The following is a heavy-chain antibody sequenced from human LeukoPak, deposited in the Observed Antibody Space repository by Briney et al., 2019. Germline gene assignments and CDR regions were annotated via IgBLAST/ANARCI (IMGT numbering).Heavy chain of an antibody. Sequence: RAGGSLGLSCAASGFTFSSYEMNWVRQAPGKGLEWVSYISSSGSTIYYADSVKGRFAISRDNAKNTLYLQMNSLGAEDTAVYYCAQDFRTSTNRGGLDYWGQGTLVNVSS. CDR1: GFTFSSYE. D-gene: IGHD2/OR15-2a*01. CDR3: AQDFRTSTNRGGLDY. CDR2: ISSSGSTI. V-gene: IGHV3-48*03. J-gene: IGHJ4*02.